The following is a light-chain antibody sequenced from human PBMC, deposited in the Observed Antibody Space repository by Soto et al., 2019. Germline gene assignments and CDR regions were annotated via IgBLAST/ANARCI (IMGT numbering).Light chain of an antibody. Sequence: EIVLTQSPGTLSLSPGERATLSCRASQSVSSSYLAWYQQKPGQAPRLLIYGASSRATGIPDRFSGSGSGTDFTLTISRLEPEDFAVYYCQHYCSSPTFGGGTKVEIK. CDR3: QHYCSSPT. J-gene: IGKJ4*01. CDR2: GAS. CDR1: QSVSSSY. V-gene: IGKV3-20*01.